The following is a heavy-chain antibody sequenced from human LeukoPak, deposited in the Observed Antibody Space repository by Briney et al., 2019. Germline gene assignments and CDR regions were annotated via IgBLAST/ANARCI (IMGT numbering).Heavy chain of an antibody. J-gene: IGHJ2*01. CDR3: ARGRVWFGFFDL. V-gene: IGHV4-61*02. Sequence: PSQTLSLTCTVSGGSISSGSYYWSWIRQPAGKGLEWIGRIYTSGSTNYNPSLKSRVTISVDTSKNQFSLKLSSVTAADTAVYYCARGRVWFGFFDLWGRGTLLTVSA. D-gene: IGHD3-10*01. CDR1: GGSISSGSYY. CDR2: IYTSGST.